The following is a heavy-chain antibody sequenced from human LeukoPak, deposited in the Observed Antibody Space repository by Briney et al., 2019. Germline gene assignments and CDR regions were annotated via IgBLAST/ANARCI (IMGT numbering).Heavy chain of an antibody. Sequence: GGSLRLSCAASGFTFSDYYMSWIRQAPGKGLEWVSYISSSGSTIYYADSLKGRFTISRDNAKNSLSLQMNSLRAEDTAVYYCARYYYDSTGYYYSDYWGQGTLVTVSS. CDR1: GFTFSDYY. CDR3: ARYYYDSTGYYYSDY. V-gene: IGHV3-11*04. CDR2: ISSSGSTI. J-gene: IGHJ4*02. D-gene: IGHD3-22*01.